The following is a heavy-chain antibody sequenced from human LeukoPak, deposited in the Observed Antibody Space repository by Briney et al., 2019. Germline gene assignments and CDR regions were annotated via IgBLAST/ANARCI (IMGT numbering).Heavy chain of an antibody. D-gene: IGHD3-10*01. CDR1: GFTFSNYA. J-gene: IGHJ4*02. CDR2: VSPSGSA. V-gene: IGHV3-23*01. CDR3: AKSRSAMVRGVMEY. Sequence: GESLRLSCAASGFTFSNYAMSWVRQAPGKGLEWVSVVSPSGSAYNADPVKGRFTISRDNSKDTVYLQMDSLRAEDTATYYCAKSRSAMVRGVMEYWGQGTLVTVSS.